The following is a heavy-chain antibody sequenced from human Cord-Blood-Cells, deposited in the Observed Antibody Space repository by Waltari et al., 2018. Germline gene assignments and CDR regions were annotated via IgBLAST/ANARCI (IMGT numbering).Heavy chain of an antibody. CDR2: SNHSGRT. Sequence: QVQLQQWGAGLLKPSETLSLTCAVYGGSFSGYYRSWIRQPPGKGLEWIGESNHSGRTNPIPSLNSRVTISVDTSKNQFSLKLSSVTAADTAVYYCAIGYNWNYNWFDPWGQGTLVTVSS. V-gene: IGHV4-34*01. D-gene: IGHD1-7*01. CDR3: AIGYNWNYNWFDP. CDR1: GGSFSGYY. J-gene: IGHJ5*02.